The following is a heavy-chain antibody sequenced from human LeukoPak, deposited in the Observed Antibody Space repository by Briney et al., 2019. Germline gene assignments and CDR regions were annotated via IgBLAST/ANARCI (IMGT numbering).Heavy chain of an antibody. CDR2: ISSSGSTI. J-gene: IGHJ4*02. D-gene: IGHD2-2*01. CDR3: ARAKGYCGSTSCPFDY. V-gene: IGHV3-48*03. Sequence: GGSLRLSCAASGFTFSSYEMNWVRQAPGKGLEWVSYISSSGSTIYYADSVKGRFTISRDNAKNSLYLQMNSLRAEDTAVYYCARAKGYCGSTSCPFDYWGQGTLVTVSS. CDR1: GFTFSSYE.